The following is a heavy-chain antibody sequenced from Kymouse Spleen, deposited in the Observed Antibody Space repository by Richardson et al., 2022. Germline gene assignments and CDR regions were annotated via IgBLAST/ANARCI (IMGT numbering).Heavy chain of an antibody. CDR1: GFTFSNAW. Sequence: EVQLVESGGGLVKPGGSLRLSCAASGFTFSNAWMSWVRQAPGKGLEWVGRIKSKTDGGTTDYAAPVKGRFTISRDDSKNTLYLQMNSLKTEDTAVYYCTTDPRYCSSTSCSPHYYGMDVWGQGTTVTVSS. CDR2: IKSKTDGGTT. V-gene: IGHV3-15*01. D-gene: IGHD2-2*02. CDR3: TTDPRYCSSTSCSPHYYGMDV. J-gene: IGHJ6*02.